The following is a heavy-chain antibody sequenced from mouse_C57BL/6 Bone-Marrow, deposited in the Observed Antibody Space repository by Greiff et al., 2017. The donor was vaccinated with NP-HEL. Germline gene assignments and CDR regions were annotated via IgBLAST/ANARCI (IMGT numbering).Heavy chain of an antibody. J-gene: IGHJ4*01. CDR1: GYAFSSSW. Sequence: VQLQESGPELVKPGASVKISCKASGYAFSSSWMNWVKQRPGKGLEWIGRIYPGDGDTNYNGKFKGKATLTADKSSSTAYMQLSSLTSEDSAVYFCARGTAQATEAMDYWGQGTSVTVSS. CDR2: IYPGDGDT. V-gene: IGHV1-82*01. D-gene: IGHD3-2*02. CDR3: ARGTAQATEAMDY.